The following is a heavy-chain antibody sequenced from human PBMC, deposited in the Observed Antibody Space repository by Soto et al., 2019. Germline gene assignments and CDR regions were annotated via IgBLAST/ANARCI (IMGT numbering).Heavy chain of an antibody. CDR1: GSTFRGYS. D-gene: IGHD3-9*01. Sequence: GAPRLSCAASGSTFRGYSGNWVRQAPGKGLEWVSYISSGSKTIYYAESVKGRFTVSRDNARNSQYLQMNSLRDEDTAVYYCVREDILGVRSFDYWGQGTLVTVSS. J-gene: IGHJ4*02. V-gene: IGHV3-48*02. CDR3: VREDILGVRSFDY. CDR2: ISSGSKTI.